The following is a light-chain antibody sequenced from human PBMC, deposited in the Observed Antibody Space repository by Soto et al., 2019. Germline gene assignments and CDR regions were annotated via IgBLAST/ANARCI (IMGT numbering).Light chain of an antibody. Sequence: EIVLPQSPGTLSLSPGERATLSCRASQGFSSNYLAWYQQKPGQAPRILIYGATTRATGIPDRFSGSESGTDFTLTISRLEPEDSAVYYCQQYSSVWTFGQGTKVEIK. CDR1: QGFSSNY. V-gene: IGKV3-20*01. CDR2: GAT. J-gene: IGKJ1*01. CDR3: QQYSSVWT.